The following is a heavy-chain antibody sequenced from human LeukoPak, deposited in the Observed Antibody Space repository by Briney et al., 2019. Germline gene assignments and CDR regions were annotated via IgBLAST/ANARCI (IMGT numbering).Heavy chain of an antibody. CDR1: GFPFSSYG. J-gene: IGHJ4*02. CDR2: LVYDARS. Sequence: PGGSLRLSCAASGFPFSSYGMHWVRLAPGKGLEWVARLVYDARSDYANSVKGRFSISRDDSKNTLFLDMSNLRVEDTALYYCARDLSAAFDFWGQGVLVTVSS. V-gene: IGHV3-33*01. D-gene: IGHD6-19*01. CDR3: ARDLSAAFDF.